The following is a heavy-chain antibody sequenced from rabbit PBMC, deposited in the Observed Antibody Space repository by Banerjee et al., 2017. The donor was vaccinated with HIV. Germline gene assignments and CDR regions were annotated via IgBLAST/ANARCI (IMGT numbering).Heavy chain of an antibody. J-gene: IGHJ4*01. D-gene: IGHD4-1*01. CDR2: IYTNGGST. Sequence: QEQLEESGGDLVQPGASLTLTCTASGFDLSDYYYMCWVRQAPGKGLELIACIYTNGGSTWYASCVNGRFTISRSTSLNTVNLKMTSLTAADTATYFCARDLAGVIGWNFNLWGQGTLVTVS. CDR1: GFDLSDYYY. V-gene: IGHV1S43*01. CDR3: ARDLAGVIGWNFNL.